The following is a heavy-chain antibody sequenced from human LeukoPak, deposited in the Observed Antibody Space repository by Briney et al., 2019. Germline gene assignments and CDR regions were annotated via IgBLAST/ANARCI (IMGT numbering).Heavy chain of an antibody. Sequence: ASVKVSCKASGYTFTSYGISWVRQAPGQGLEWMGWISAYNGNTNYAQKLQGRVTMTTDTSTSTAYMELRSLRSDDTAVYYCARDARRKVGATIADTFDIWGQGTMVTVSS. V-gene: IGHV1-18*01. CDR1: GYTFTSYG. CDR2: ISAYNGNT. J-gene: IGHJ3*02. D-gene: IGHD1-26*01. CDR3: ARDARRKVGATIADTFDI.